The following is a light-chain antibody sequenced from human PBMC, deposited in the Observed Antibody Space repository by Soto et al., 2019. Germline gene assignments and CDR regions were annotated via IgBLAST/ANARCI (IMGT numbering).Light chain of an antibody. CDR1: SSDVGSYNL. J-gene: IGLJ1*01. Sequence: QSVLTQPASVSGSPGQSITISCTGTSSDVGSYNLVSWYQQHPGKAPKLMIYEGSKRPSGVSNRFSGSKSGNTASLAITGLQAEDEAEYYCQSYDSGLSAYVFGTGTKLTVL. V-gene: IGLV2-14*02. CDR3: QSYDSGLSAYV. CDR2: EGS.